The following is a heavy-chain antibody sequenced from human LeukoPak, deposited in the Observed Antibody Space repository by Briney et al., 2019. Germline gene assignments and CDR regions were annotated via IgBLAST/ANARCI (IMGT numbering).Heavy chain of an antibody. CDR3: ARGKVYYYYDY. V-gene: IGHV3-53*01. Sequence: GGSLRLSCVASEFTVRSNYMSWVRQAPGKGLEWVSVLHSGGDTYYADSVKGRFTISRDDSKNTLYLQMNSLRAEDTAVYCCARGKVYYYYDYWGQGTLVTVSS. CDR2: LHSGGDT. D-gene: IGHD5/OR15-5a*01. J-gene: IGHJ4*02. CDR1: EFTVRSNY.